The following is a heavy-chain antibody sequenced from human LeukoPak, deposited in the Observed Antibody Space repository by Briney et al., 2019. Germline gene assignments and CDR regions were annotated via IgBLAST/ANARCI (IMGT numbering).Heavy chain of an antibody. CDR3: ARRVPRTSKGFFAFDI. V-gene: IGHV4-34*01. Sequence: SETLSLTCAVYGGSSSGYYWSWIRQPPGKGLEWIGEISHSGGTNNNPSLKSRVAISLDISKNQFSLSLRSVTAADTAVYYCARRVPRTSKGFFAFDIWGQGTMVIVSS. J-gene: IGHJ3*02. D-gene: IGHD2-15*01. CDR1: GGSSSGYY. CDR2: ISHSGGT.